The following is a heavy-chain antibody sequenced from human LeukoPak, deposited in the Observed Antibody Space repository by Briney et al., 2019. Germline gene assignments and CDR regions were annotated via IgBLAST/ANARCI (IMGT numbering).Heavy chain of an antibody. CDR1: GFTFSNYW. CDR3: ARKRPNYFDY. CDR2: INLDGSQK. J-gene: IGHJ4*02. Sequence: GGSLRLSCTASGFTFSNYWMAWVRQAPGKGPEWVANINLDGSQKYYVDSVKGRFTISRDNAENPLYLQMNSLRAEDTALYYCARKRPNYFDYWGQGTLVTVSS. V-gene: IGHV3-7*01.